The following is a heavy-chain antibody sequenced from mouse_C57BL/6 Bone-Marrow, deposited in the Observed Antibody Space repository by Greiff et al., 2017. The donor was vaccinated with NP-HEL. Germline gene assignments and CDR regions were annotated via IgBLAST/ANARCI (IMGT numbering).Heavy chain of an antibody. Sequence: EVQLVESGGGLVQPKGSLKLSCAASGFSFNTYAMNWVRQAPGKGLEWVARIRSKSNNYATYYADSVKARFTTSRDDSDSMLYLQRNNLETEDTAKYCCVTLLWLRRAWFAYWGQGTLVTVSA. CDR3: VTLLWLRRAWFAY. CDR2: IRSKSNNYAT. V-gene: IGHV10-1*01. J-gene: IGHJ3*01. D-gene: IGHD2-2*01. CDR1: GFSFNTYA.